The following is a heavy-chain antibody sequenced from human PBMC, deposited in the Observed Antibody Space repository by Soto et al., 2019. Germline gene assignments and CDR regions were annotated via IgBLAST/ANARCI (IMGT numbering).Heavy chain of an antibody. CDR3: STRAYDTNGYYRFDP. V-gene: IGHV4-34*01. Sequence: SETLSLTCAVVGDSLRGQSWNWIRQSPGKGLEWIGELDQSGGTNYNPSLKSRAIISDDTSKNQFSLTLTPVAAADTAMYYCSTRAYDTNGYYRFDPWGQGTMVTVSS. CDR1: GDSLRGQS. D-gene: IGHD3-22*01. J-gene: IGHJ5*01. CDR2: LDQSGGT.